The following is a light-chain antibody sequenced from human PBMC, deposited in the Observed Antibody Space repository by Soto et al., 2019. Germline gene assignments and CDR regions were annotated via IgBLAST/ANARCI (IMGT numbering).Light chain of an antibody. V-gene: IGKV1-5*01. CDR2: DAS. CDR3: QQYNTYWT. J-gene: IGKJ1*01. CDR1: QSINSW. Sequence: DIQMTQSPSTLSASVGDRVTITCRASQSINSWLAWYQHKPGKAPNLLIYDASTLESGVPSRFSGSGSGTEFTLTITSLQPDDFATYYCQQYNTYWTFGQGTKVDIK.